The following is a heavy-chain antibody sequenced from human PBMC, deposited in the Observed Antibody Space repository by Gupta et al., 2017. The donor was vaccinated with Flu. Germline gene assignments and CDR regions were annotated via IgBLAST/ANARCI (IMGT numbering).Heavy chain of an antibody. CDR3: GRVSSLFGWGRARFDP. V-gene: IGHV5-51*03. Sequence: EVQLVQPGVEVKKPGESLKISCQGSGYSFVNNWIAWVRKMPGKGLEYLGMIYGADSDTRYSPSFRGQVTISTDKSIRTAYLQWNSLQASDTAMYYCGRVSSLFGWGRARFDPWGQGTLVTVSS. CDR1: GYSFVNNW. CDR2: IYGADSDT. D-gene: IGHD3-16*01. J-gene: IGHJ5*02.